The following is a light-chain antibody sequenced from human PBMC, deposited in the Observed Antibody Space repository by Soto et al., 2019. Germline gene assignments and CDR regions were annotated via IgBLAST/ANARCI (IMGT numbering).Light chain of an antibody. Sequence: DIQMTQSPSTLSASVGDRVTITCRASQSISSWLAWFRPKPGKAPELLIHDASSLGSGVPSRYSGNGSRTEFTLTISSLQPDDFATYFCQQYKIFPYTFGQGTKLEI. V-gene: IGKV1-5*01. CDR3: QQYKIFPYT. CDR2: DAS. J-gene: IGKJ2*01. CDR1: QSISSW.